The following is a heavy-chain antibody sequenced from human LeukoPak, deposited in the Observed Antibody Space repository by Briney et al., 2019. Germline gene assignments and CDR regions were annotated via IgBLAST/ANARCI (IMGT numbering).Heavy chain of an antibody. CDR2: ISYDGSNK. D-gene: IGHD3-10*01. CDR3: AKRGYYYGSGSYIQYYGMDV. J-gene: IGHJ6*02. Sequence: GRSLRLSCAASGFTFSSYGMHWVRQAPGKGLEWVAVISYDGSNKYYADSVKGRFTISRDNAKNSLYLQMNSLRAEDTAVYYCAKRGYYYGSGSYIQYYGMDVWGQGTTVTVSS. CDR1: GFTFSSYG. V-gene: IGHV3-30*18.